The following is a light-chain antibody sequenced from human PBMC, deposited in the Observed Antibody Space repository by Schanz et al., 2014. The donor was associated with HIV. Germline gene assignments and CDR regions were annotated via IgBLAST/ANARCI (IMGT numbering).Light chain of an antibody. CDR1: GSDFGGHDY. Sequence: QSALTQPRSVSGSPGQSVSIFCTGTGSDFGGHDYVSWYQHHPGKAPKLIIYDINQRPSGVPDRFSGTSSGAERYLTISSLQSEDEADYYCQTWDTGIRVFGGGTKLTVL. CDR3: QTWDTGIRV. J-gene: IGLJ3*02. CDR2: DIN. V-gene: IGLV2-11*01.